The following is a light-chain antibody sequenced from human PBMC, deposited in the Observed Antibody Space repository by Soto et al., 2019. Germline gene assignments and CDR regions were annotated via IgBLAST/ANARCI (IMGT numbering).Light chain of an antibody. Sequence: ELVLTQSPATLSLSPGERATLSCRASQSVSSYLAWYQQKPGQAPRLLIYDASNRATGIPARFSGSGSGTDFTLTISSLEPEDFAAYYCQQRSNWPPQTFGQGTKADIK. J-gene: IGKJ1*01. CDR3: QQRSNWPPQT. CDR2: DAS. V-gene: IGKV3-11*01. CDR1: QSVSSY.